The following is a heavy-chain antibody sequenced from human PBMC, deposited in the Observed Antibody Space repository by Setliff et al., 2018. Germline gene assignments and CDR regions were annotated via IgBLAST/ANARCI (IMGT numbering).Heavy chain of an antibody. CDR3: AKGGTHESDY. V-gene: IGHV3-7*03. CDR1: GFTFSYAW. CDR2: INQDGGGE. Sequence: GGSLRLSCAASGFTFSYAWMHWVRQAPGKGLEWVASINQDGGGESYVDSVKGRFTISRDNAKNSLYLQMNSLRVEDTAVYYCAKGGTHESDYWGQGTLVTVSS. D-gene: IGHD3-16*01. J-gene: IGHJ4*02.